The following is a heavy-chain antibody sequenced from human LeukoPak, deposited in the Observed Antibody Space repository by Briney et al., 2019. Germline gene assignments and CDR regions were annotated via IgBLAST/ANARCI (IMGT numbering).Heavy chain of an antibody. D-gene: IGHD3-22*01. CDR3: ARQRGSSGRRDPFDI. CDR1: GYTFTIYG. CDR2: ISAYNGNT. V-gene: IGHV1-18*01. Sequence: ASVKVSSKASGYTFTIYGISWVRQAPGQGLEWRGWISAYNGNTNYAQKLQGRVTMTTDTSTSTAYMELRSLRSDDTAVYYCARQRGSSGRRDPFDIWGQGTMVTVSS. J-gene: IGHJ3*02.